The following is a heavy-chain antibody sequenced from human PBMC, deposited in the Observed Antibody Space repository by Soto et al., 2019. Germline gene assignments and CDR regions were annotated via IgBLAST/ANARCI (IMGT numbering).Heavy chain of an antibody. CDR3: ARLVVVAPVANA. CDR2: IFYTGTT. V-gene: IGHV4-39*02. D-gene: IGHD2-2*01. Sequence: SETLSLTCSVSGGSISYNSYYWGRIRQPPGKGLEWVGGIFYTGTTYYSPSLKDRVTISVDTSKNSFSLNLTSVTAADTAVYFCARLVVVAPVANAWGQGTLATVSS. J-gene: IGHJ5*02. CDR1: GGSISYNSYY.